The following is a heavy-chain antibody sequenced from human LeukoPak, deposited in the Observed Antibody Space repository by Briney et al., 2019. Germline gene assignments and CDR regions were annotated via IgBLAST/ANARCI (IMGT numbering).Heavy chain of an antibody. CDR3: AKGTSSGWYSAYYYYGMDV. CDR1: GFTFDDYA. V-gene: IGHV3-9*01. Sequence: GGSLRLSCAASGFTFDDYAMHWVRQPPGKGLEWVSGISWNSGSIGYADSVKGRFTISRDNAKNSLYLQMNSLRTEDTALYYCAKGTSSGWYSAYYYYGMDVWGQGTTVTVSS. J-gene: IGHJ6*02. CDR2: ISWNSGSI. D-gene: IGHD6-19*01.